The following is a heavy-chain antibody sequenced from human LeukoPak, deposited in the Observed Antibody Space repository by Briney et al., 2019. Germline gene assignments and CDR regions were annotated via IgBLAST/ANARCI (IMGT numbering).Heavy chain of an antibody. V-gene: IGHV3-23*01. CDR3: AKVRGKYSSGREADY. Sequence: SLRPSCAAAGFTFTNNAMSWDRQAPGKGLEWVSAISGTGGPTYYAGSVTGRFTISRDNSKNTLYLQMSSLRAEDTAVYYCAKVRGKYSSGREADYWGQGTLVTVSS. J-gene: IGHJ4*02. CDR2: ISGTGGPT. D-gene: IGHD6-19*01. CDR1: GFTFTNNA.